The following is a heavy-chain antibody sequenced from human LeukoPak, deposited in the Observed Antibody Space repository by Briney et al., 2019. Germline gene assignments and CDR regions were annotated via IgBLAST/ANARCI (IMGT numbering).Heavy chain of an antibody. Sequence: SQTLSLTCTVSGGFISSGSYYWSWIRQPPGKGLEWIGEINHSGSTNYNPSLKSRVTISVDTSKNQFSLKLSSVTAADTAVYYCARGFGTAMDNAFDIWGQGTMVTVSS. CDR2: INHSGST. J-gene: IGHJ3*02. D-gene: IGHD5-18*01. CDR3: ARGFGTAMDNAFDI. CDR1: GGFISSGSYY. V-gene: IGHV4-39*07.